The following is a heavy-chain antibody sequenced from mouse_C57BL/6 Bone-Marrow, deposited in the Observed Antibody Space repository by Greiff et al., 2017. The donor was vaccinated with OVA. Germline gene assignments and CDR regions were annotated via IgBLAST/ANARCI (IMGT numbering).Heavy chain of an antibody. V-gene: IGHV1-50*01. J-gene: IGHJ1*03. CDR1: GYTFTSYW. Sequence: QVQLQQPGAELVKPGASVKLSCKASGYTFTSYWMQWVKQRPGQGPEWIGEIDPSDSYTNYNQKFKGKATLTVDTSSSTAYMHRSCLTSEDSAVYYWASWYFDVWGTGTTVTVSS. CDR2: IDPSDSYT. CDR3: ASWYFDV.